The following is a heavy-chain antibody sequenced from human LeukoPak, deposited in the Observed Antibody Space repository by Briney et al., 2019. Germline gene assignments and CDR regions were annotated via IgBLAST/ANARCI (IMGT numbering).Heavy chain of an antibody. D-gene: IGHD6-6*01. Sequence: PSETLSLTCTVSGGSIRNYYWTWVRQPAGKGLEWIGRIYTTGSTNYNPSLKSRVTLSVDTSKNQFSLKLTSVTAADTAVYYCARVRTISSSFDPWGQGTLVTVSS. CDR1: GGSIRNYY. CDR2: IYTTGST. CDR3: ARVRTISSSFDP. V-gene: IGHV4-4*07. J-gene: IGHJ5*02.